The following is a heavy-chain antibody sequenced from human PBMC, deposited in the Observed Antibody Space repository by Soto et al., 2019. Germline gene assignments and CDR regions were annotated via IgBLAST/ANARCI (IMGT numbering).Heavy chain of an antibody. Sequence: QVRLVQSAAEVKKPGASVTVSCKASGYPFSSYGITWVRQAPGQGLEWMGWTSAFYGNSTYSEKFQGRVTMTIDTSTNTAYMDLTSLKSDDTAVYYCARLMVAGSPLDYWGLGTLVTVSS. J-gene: IGHJ4*02. CDR1: GYPFSSYG. CDR3: ARLMVAGSPLDY. D-gene: IGHD1-26*01. CDR2: TSAFYGNS. V-gene: IGHV1-18*04.